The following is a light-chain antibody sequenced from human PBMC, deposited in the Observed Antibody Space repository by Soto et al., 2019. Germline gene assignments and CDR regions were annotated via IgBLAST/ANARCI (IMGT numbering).Light chain of an antibody. V-gene: IGKV1-5*03. CDR3: QQYSSDST. CDR1: QNINNW. CDR2: RAS. Sequence: DIQMTQSPSTLSASVGDRVTITCRASQNINNWLAWYQQKPGKAPKLLIHRASSLENGVPSRFSGRGSGTDFIFTITSLQPYDFATYYCQQYSSDSTFGQGTKVEIK. J-gene: IGKJ1*01.